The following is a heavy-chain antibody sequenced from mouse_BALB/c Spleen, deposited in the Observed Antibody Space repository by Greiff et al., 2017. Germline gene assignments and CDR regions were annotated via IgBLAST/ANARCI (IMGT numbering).Heavy chain of an antibody. D-gene: IGHD2-2*01. Sequence: VKVVESGPGLVQPSQSLSITCTVSGFSLTSYGVHWVRQSPGKGLEWLGVIWSGGSTDYNAAFISRLSISKDNSKSQVFFKMNSLQANDTAIYYCARNSGGYDGAWFAYWGQGTLVTVSA. V-gene: IGHV2-2*02. CDR3: ARNSGGYDGAWFAY. CDR1: GFSLTSYG. CDR2: IWSGGST. J-gene: IGHJ3*01.